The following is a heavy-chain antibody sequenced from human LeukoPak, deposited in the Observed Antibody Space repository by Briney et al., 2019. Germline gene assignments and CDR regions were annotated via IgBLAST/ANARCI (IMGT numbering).Heavy chain of an antibody. CDR3: ARGGMTTATTGSRRAYYYYYGMDV. V-gene: IGHV3-74*01. D-gene: IGHD4-17*01. CDR1: GFTFSSYW. J-gene: IGHJ6*02. Sequence: GGSLRLSCAASGFTFSSYWMHWVRQAPGKGLVWVSRINSDGSSTSYADSVKGRFTISRDNAKNTLYLQMNSLRAEDTAVYYCARGGMTTATTGSRRAYYYYYGMDVWGQGTTVTVSS. CDR2: INSDGSST.